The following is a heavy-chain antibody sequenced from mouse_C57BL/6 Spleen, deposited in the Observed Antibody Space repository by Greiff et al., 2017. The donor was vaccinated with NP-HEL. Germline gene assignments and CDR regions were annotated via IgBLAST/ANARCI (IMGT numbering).Heavy chain of an antibody. Sequence: VQLQESGAELARPGASVKLSCKASGYTFTSYGISWVKQRTGQGLEWIGEIYPRSGNTYYNEKFKGKATLTADKSSSTAYMELRSLTSEDSAVYFCARSEGSYYDYDGRHFDVWGTGTTVTVSS. CDR3: ARSEGSYYDYDGRHFDV. V-gene: IGHV1-81*01. J-gene: IGHJ1*03. D-gene: IGHD2-4*01. CDR1: GYTFTSYG. CDR2: IYPRSGNT.